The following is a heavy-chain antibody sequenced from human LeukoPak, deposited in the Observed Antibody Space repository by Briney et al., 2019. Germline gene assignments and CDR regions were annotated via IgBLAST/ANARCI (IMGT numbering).Heavy chain of an antibody. J-gene: IGHJ4*02. Sequence: SETLSLTCAVYGGSLSGYYWSWIRQPPGKGLEWIGEINHSGSTYYNPSLKSRVTISVDTSKNQFSLKLSSVTAADTAVYYCASIAVAGSYWGQGTLVTVSS. CDR1: GGSLSGYY. CDR3: ASIAVAGSY. D-gene: IGHD6-19*01. V-gene: IGHV4-34*01. CDR2: INHSGST.